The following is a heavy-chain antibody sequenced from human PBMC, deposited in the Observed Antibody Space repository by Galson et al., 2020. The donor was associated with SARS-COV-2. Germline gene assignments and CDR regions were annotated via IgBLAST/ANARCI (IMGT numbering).Heavy chain of an antibody. V-gene: IGHV3-21*01. CDR3: ARGHYDFWSGYLGGIYYYYGMDV. CDR2: ISSSSSYI. J-gene: IGHJ6*02. CDR1: GFTFSSYS. D-gene: IGHD3-3*01. Sequence: GGSLRLSCAASGFTFSSYSMNWVRQAPGKGLEWVSSISSSSSYIYYADSVKGRFTISRDNAKNSLYLQMNSLRAEDTAVYYCARGHYDFWSGYLGGIYYYYGMDVWGQGTTVTVSS.